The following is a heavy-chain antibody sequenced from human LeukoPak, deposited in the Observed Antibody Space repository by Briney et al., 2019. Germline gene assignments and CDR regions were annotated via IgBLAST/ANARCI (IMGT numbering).Heavy chain of an antibody. D-gene: IGHD3-22*01. Sequence: PWGSLRLSCAASGFTVSSNYMSWVRQAPGKGLEWVSVIYSGGRTYYADSVKGRFTISRDNSKNTLYLQMNSLRAEDTAVYYCARGSSLYDSSGYPPYYFDYWGQGTPVTVSS. J-gene: IGHJ4*02. CDR1: GFTVSSNY. V-gene: IGHV3-53*05. CDR2: IYSGGRT. CDR3: ARGSSLYDSSGYPPYYFDY.